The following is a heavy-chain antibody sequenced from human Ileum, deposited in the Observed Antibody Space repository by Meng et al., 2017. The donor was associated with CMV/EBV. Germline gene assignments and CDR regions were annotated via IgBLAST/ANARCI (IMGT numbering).Heavy chain of an antibody. CDR2: ISSSGSTI. CDR3: ARGPCSGGSCYYH. J-gene: IGHJ5*02. V-gene: IGHV3-11*04. D-gene: IGHD2-15*01. Sequence: GGPLRLSCAASGFTFSDNYMSWIRQAPGKGLEWVSYISSSGSTIYYADSVKGRFTISRDNAKNSLYLQMNSLRAEDTALYYCARGPCSGGSCYYHWGQGTLVTVSS. CDR1: GFTFSDNY.